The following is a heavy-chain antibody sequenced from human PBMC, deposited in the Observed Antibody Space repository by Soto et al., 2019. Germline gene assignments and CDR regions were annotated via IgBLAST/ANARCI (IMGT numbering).Heavy chain of an antibody. CDR1: GGTFSSYA. J-gene: IGHJ4*02. CDR3: ARSGSYHHPLG. Sequence: QVQLVQSGAEVKKPGSSVKVSCKAAGGTFSSYAISWVRQAPVQGLEWMGGIIPIFGTANYAQKFQGRVTITADESTSTAYMELSSLRYEDTALYCCARSGSYHHPLGWGQGTLVTVSS. CDR2: IIPIFGTA. V-gene: IGHV1-69*01. D-gene: IGHD1-26*01.